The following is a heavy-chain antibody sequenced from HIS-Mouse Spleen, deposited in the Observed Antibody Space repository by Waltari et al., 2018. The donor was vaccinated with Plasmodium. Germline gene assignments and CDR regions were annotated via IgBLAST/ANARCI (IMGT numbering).Heavy chain of an antibody. CDR1: GFTFSSSG. J-gene: IGHJ4*02. V-gene: IGHV3-30*18. Sequence: QVQLVESGGGVVQPGRSLRLSCAAPGFTFSSSGMHWVRQAPGKGLEWVAVISYDGSNKYYADSVKGRFTISRDNSKNTLYLQMNSLRAEDTAVYYCAKDRRSSSWYVDYWGQGTLVTVSS. D-gene: IGHD6-13*01. CDR3: AKDRRSSSWYVDY. CDR2: ISYDGSNK.